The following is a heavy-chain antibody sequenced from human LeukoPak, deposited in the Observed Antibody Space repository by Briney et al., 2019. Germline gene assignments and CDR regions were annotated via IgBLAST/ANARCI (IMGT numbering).Heavy chain of an antibody. CDR1: GYTFTGYY. J-gene: IGHJ5*02. D-gene: IGHD4-11*01. CDR2: INPNSGGT. CDR3: ARRGRLQNNWFDP. V-gene: IGHV1-2*02. Sequence: ASVKVSCKASGYTFTGYYMHWVRQAPGQGLEWMGWINPNSGGTNYAQKFQGRVTMTRDTSISTAYMELSRLRSDDTAVYYFARRGRLQNNWFDPWGQGTLVTVSS.